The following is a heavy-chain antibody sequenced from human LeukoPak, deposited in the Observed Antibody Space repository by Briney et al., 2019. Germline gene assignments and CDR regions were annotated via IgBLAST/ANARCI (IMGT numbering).Heavy chain of an antibody. J-gene: IGHJ4*02. CDR2: INHSGST. Sequence: PSETLSLTCAVYGGSFSGYYWSWIRQPPGKGLEWIGEINHSGSTNYNPSLKSRVTISVDTSKNQFSLKLSSVTAADTAVYYCARVKSHYYDSGRAYYFDYWGQGTLVTVSS. CDR1: GGSFSGYY. CDR3: ARVKSHYYDSGRAYYFDY. D-gene: IGHD3-10*01. V-gene: IGHV4-34*01.